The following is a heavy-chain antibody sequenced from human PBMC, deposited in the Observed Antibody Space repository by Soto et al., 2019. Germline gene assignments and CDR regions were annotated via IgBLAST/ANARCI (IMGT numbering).Heavy chain of an antibody. CDR3: ARSSNSIAAAGTGFDY. Sequence: WSLRLSCSASGFTFSSNYMSWVRQAPGKGLEWVSVIYSGGSTYYADSVKGRFTISRDNSKNTLYLQMNSLRAEDTAVYYCARSSNSIAAAGTGFDYWGQGTLVTVSS. J-gene: IGHJ4*02. CDR1: GFTFSSNY. D-gene: IGHD6-13*01. V-gene: IGHV3-53*01. CDR2: IYSGGST.